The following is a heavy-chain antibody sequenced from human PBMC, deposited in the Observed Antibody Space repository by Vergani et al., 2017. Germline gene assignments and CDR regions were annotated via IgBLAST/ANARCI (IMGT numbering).Heavy chain of an antibody. D-gene: IGHD1-1*01. Sequence: QVQLVESEGGVVQPGRSLTLSCVASGFTFSSHGMHWVRQAPGKGLEWVAVIWNGGSNKYYGDSVKGRFTISRDNSKNTLYQQMNSLRVEEPAVYYCARWGNEKGPASGGQETLVTVSS. CDR3: ARWGNEKGPAS. V-gene: IGHV3-33*01. CDR1: GFTFSSHG. J-gene: IGHJ4*02. CDR2: IWNGGSNK.